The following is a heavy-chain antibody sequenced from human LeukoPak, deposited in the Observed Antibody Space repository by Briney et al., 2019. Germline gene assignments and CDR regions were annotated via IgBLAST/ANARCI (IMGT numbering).Heavy chain of an antibody. CDR3: AKDYATFEAFDI. CDR1: GFTFSSYG. D-gene: IGHD3-16*01. J-gene: IGHJ3*02. Sequence: GGSLRLSYAASGFTFSSYGMHWVRQTPGKGPEWVAFIRYDGSNKYYADSLKGRFTISRDNSKNTLYLQMNSLRAEDTALYYCAKDYATFEAFDIWGQGTMVTVSS. V-gene: IGHV3-30*02. CDR2: IRYDGSNK.